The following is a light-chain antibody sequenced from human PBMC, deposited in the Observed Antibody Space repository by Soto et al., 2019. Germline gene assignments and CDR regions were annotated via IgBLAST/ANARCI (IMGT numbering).Light chain of an antibody. J-gene: IGKJ2*01. CDR3: QQRSNWPRT. Sequence: EIVLTQSPATLSLSPGERATLSCRASQSVSSSLAWFQHKPGQAPRLLIYDASNSATGIPARFSGSGSGTDFTLTISGLEPEDFAVYYCQQRSNWPRTFGQGTKLEIK. CDR1: QSVSSS. CDR2: DAS. V-gene: IGKV3-11*01.